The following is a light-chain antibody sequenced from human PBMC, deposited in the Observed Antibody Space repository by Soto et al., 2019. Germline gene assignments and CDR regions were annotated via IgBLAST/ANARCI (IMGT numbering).Light chain of an antibody. CDR2: GNI. CDR3: QSFDRSLSGVI. J-gene: IGLJ2*01. CDR1: SSNIGAHHD. V-gene: IGLV1-40*01. Sequence: QAVVTQPPSVSGAPGQRVIISCTGSSSNIGAHHDVHWYQHLPGTPPKLLIYGNINRPSGVPDRFSGSTSGTSASLAITGLQAEDEADYYCQSFDRSLSGVIFGGGTKVTVL.